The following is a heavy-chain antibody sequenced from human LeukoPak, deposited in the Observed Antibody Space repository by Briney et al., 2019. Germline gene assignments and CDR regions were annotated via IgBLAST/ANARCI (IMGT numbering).Heavy chain of an antibody. V-gene: IGHV4-34*01. CDR3: ASWRRFGELEDY. CDR1: GGSFSGYY. Sequence: SETLSLTCAVYGGSFSGYYWSWIRQPPGKGLEWIGEINHSGSTNYNPSRKSRVTISVDTPKNQFSLKLSSVPAPDTAVYYCASWRRFGELEDYWGQGTLVTVSS. J-gene: IGHJ4*02. CDR2: INHSGST. D-gene: IGHD3-10*01.